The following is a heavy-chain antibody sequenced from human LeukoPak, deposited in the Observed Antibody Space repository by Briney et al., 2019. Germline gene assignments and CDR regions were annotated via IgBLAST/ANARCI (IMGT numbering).Heavy chain of an antibody. Sequence: SETLSLTCTVSGGSISSYYWSWIRQPPGKGLEWIGYIYYSGSTNYNPSLKSRVTISVDTSKNQFSLKLSSVTAADTAVCYCARDSSGYFDYWGQGTLVTVSS. V-gene: IGHV4-59*01. CDR2: IYYSGST. J-gene: IGHJ4*02. D-gene: IGHD3-22*01. CDR3: ARDSSGYFDY. CDR1: GGSISSYY.